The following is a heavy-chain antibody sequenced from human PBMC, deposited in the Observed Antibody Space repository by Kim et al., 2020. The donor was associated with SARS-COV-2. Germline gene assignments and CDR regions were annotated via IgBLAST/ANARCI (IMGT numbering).Heavy chain of an antibody. CDR1: RLTFSNSW. Sequence: GGSLRLSCVASRLTFSNSWMSWVRQAPGKGLEWVGRIKSKGYGGTTEYAALVKGRFTISRDNSKKSLYLQMNSLETEDTAVYYCAIGFKSGWHEYYFEFWGQGTLVTVSS. CDR2: IKSKGYGGTT. CDR3: AIGFKSGWHEYYFEF. D-gene: IGHD6-19*01. V-gene: IGHV3-15*01. J-gene: IGHJ4*02.